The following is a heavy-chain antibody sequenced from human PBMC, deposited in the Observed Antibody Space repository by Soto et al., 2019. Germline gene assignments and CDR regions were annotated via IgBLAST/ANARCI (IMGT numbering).Heavy chain of an antibody. CDR1: GYSFAGYW. J-gene: IGHJ4*02. CDR3: ARQIYDSDTGPNFQYYFDS. CDR2: IDPSDSQT. D-gene: IGHD3-22*01. V-gene: IGHV5-10-1*01. Sequence: GESLKISCKGSGYSFAGYWVTWVRQKPGKGLEWMGRIDPSDSQTYYSPSFRGHVTISVTKSITTVFLQWSSLRASDTAMYYCARQIYDSDTGPNFQYYFDSWGQGTPVTVSS.